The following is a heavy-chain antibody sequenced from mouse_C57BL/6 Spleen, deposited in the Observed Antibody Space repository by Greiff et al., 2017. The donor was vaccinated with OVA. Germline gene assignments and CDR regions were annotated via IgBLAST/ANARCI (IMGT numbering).Heavy chain of an antibody. CDR2: ISSGSSTI. CDR3: ASPIYYDYGAMDY. Sequence: EVQVVESGGGLVKPGGSLKLSCAASGFTFSDYGMHWVRQAPEKGLEWVAYISSGSSTIYYADTVKGRFTISRDNAKNTLFLQMTSLRSEDTAMYYCASPIYYDYGAMDYWGQGTSVTVSS. D-gene: IGHD2-4*01. CDR1: GFTFSDYG. V-gene: IGHV5-17*01. J-gene: IGHJ4*01.